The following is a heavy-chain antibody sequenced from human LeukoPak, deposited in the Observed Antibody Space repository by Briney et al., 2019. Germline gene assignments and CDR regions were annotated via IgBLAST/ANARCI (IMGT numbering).Heavy chain of an antibody. CDR2: IYHSGST. V-gene: IGHV4-38-2*02. CDR3: ARDPLDY. J-gene: IGHJ4*02. Sequence: SETLSLTCTVSGYSISSGYYWGWIRQPPGKGLEWIGSIYHSGSTYYNPSLKRRVTISVDTSKNQFSLKLSSVTAADTAVYYCARDPLDYWGQGTLVTVSS. CDR1: GYSISSGYY.